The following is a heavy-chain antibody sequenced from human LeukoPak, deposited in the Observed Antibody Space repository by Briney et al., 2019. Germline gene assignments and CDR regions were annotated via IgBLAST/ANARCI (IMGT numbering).Heavy chain of an antibody. J-gene: IGHJ5*02. CDR2: ISSSSSTI. V-gene: IGHV3-48*03. CDR1: GFTFSSYE. D-gene: IGHD5-18*01. CDR3: VRERVTWFDT. Sequence: PGGSLRLSCAASGFTFSSYEMNWVRQAPRKGLEWVSYISSSSSTIYYADSVKGRFTISRDNAKNSLYLQMNSLRAEDTAVYYCVRERVTWFDTWGQGILVTVSS.